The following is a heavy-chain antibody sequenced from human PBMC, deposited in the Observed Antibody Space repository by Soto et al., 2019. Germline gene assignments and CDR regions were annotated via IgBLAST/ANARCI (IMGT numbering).Heavy chain of an antibody. V-gene: IGHV1-69*02. J-gene: IGHJ4*02. CDR2: IIPILSIA. CDR3: IVVVPAAFDY. CDR1: GGTFSSYT. Sequence: QVQLVQSGAEVKKPGSSVKVSCKASGGTFSSYTISWVRQAPGQGLEWMGRIIPILSIANYAQKFQGRVTITADKSTSTAYMELSSLRSEDTAVYYCIVVVPAAFDYWGQGTLVTVSS. D-gene: IGHD2-2*01.